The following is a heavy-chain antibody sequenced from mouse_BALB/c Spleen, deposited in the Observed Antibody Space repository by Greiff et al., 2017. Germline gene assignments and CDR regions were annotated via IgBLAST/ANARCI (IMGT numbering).Heavy chain of an antibody. J-gene: IGHJ3*01. CDR3: ARSKIYYGNPAWFAY. CDR2: IYPGDGDT. D-gene: IGHD2-1*01. CDR1: GYAFSSSW. V-gene: IGHV1-82*01. Sequence: QVQLQQSGPELVKPGASVKISCKASGYAFSSSWMNWVKQRPGQGLEWIGRIYPGDGDTNYNGKFKGKATLTADKSSSTAYMQLSSLTSVDSAVYFCARSKIYYGNPAWFAYWGQGTLVTVSA.